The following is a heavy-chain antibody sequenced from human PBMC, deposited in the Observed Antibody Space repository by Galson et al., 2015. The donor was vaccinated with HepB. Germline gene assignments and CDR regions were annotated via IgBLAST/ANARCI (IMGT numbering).Heavy chain of an antibody. V-gene: IGHV1-2*02. D-gene: IGHD3-16*01. Sequence: SVKVSCKASGSTFTGYYIHWVRQAPGQGLEWMGWVNGNSGDTNYAQKFQGRVTMTRDTSISTAYMDLSRLTSDDTAIYYCARGFVGPRGFAGYWGQGTLVTVSS. CDR2: VNGNSGDT. CDR1: GSTFTGYY. CDR3: ARGFVGPRGFAGY. J-gene: IGHJ4*02.